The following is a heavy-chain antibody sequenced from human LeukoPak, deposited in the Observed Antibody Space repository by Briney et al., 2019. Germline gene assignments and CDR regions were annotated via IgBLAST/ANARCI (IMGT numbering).Heavy chain of an antibody. D-gene: IGHD3-22*01. V-gene: IGHV4-39*07. J-gene: IGHJ4*02. Sequence: SETLSLTCTVSGCSISTSNYYWGWIRQPPGKGLEWIGYIFYSGSTYYGPSLKSRLTISLDTSRNQFSLKLNSVTAADTAVYYCASGHYDSSGYVDDYWGQGTLVTVSS. CDR1: GCSISTSNYY. CDR3: ASGHYDSSGYVDDY. CDR2: IFYSGST.